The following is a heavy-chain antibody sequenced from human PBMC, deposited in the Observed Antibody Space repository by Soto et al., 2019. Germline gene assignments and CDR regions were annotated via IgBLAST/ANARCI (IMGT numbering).Heavy chain of an antibody. CDR2: IDPSDSYT. CDR3: ARRNSGSWSFT. CDR1: GYTSTSYW. V-gene: IGHV5-10-1*01. Sequence: GESLKISGKGFGYTSTSYWISWVRQMPGKGLEWMGRIDPSDSYTNYSPSFQDHVTISADNSIRTAYLQWSRLEASDTAIHYCARRNSGSWSFTWGQGTLVTVSS. D-gene: IGHD6-13*01. J-gene: IGHJ5*02.